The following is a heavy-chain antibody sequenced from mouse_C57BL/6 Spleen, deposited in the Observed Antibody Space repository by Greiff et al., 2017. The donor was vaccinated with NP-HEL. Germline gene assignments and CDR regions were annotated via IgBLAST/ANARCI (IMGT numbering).Heavy chain of an antibody. CDR1: GFTFSDAW. J-gene: IGHJ2*01. D-gene: IGHD4-1*02. V-gene: IGHV6-6*01. CDR2: IRNKANNHAT. CDR3: TRMGQLAYFDY. Sequence: DVQLQESGGGLVQPGGSMKLSCAASGFTFSDAWMDWVRQSPEKGLEWVAEIRNKANNHATYYAESVKGRFTISRDDSKSSVYLQMNSLRAEDTGIYYCTRMGQLAYFDYWGQGTTLTVSS.